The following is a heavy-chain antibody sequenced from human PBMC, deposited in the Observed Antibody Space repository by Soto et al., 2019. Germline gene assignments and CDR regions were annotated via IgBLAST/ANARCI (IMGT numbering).Heavy chain of an antibody. Sequence: ASVKVSCKASGYTFTNNDVSWVRQATGQGLEWMGWMNPGSGDTGYAQKFQGRVTMTRDIYIATAYMELNILTSEDTSIYYCARMESFGSLNWFDPWGQGTLVTVSS. J-gene: IGHJ5*02. CDR2: MNPGSGDT. CDR3: ARMESFGSLNWFDP. CDR1: GYTFTNND. V-gene: IGHV1-8*02. D-gene: IGHD5-18*01.